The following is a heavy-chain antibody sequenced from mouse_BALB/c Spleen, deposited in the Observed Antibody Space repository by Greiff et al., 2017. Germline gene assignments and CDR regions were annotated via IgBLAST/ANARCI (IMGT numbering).Heavy chain of an antibody. D-gene: IGHD1-1*01. CDR2: INPYNDGT. CDR3: ARDYYGSSYPAWFAY. Sequence: VHVKQSGPELVKPGASVKMSCKASGYTFTSYVMHWVKQKPGQGLEWIGYINPYNDGTKYNEKFKGKATLTSDKSSSTAYMELSSLTSEDSAVYYCARDYYGSSYPAWFAYWGQGTLVTVSA. J-gene: IGHJ3*01. V-gene: IGHV1-14*01. CDR1: GYTFTSYV.